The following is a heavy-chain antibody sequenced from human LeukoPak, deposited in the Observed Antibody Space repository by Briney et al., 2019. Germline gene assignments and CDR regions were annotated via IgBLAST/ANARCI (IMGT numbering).Heavy chain of an antibody. Sequence: GESLKISCKGSGYSFTSYWIGWVRQMPGKGLEWMGIIYPGDSNTRYSPSFQGQVTISADKSIGTAYLQWSSLKASDTAMYYCARRRAVAGIYYFDYWGQGTLVTVSS. CDR1: GYSFTSYW. CDR3: ARRRAVAGIYYFDY. D-gene: IGHD6-19*01. V-gene: IGHV5-51*01. J-gene: IGHJ4*02. CDR2: IYPGDSNT.